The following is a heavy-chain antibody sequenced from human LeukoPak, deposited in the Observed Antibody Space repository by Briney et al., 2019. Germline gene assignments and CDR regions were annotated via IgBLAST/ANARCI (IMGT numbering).Heavy chain of an antibody. D-gene: IGHD2-8*01. V-gene: IGHV1-2*02. J-gene: IGHJ4*02. CDR2: INPNSGGT. CDR1: GYTFTDYY. Sequence: ASVKVSFKASGYTFTDYYMEWVRQAPGQGLEWMGWINPNSGGTNYAQKFQGRVTMTRDTSISTAYMELSRLRSDDTAVYYCARVRSYCTNGVCYWGLDYWGQGTLVTVSS. CDR3: ARVRSYCTNGVCYWGLDY.